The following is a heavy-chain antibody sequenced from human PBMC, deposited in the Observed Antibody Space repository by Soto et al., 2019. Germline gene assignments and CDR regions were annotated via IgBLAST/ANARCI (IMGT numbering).Heavy chain of an antibody. D-gene: IGHD3-10*01. Sequence: ASVKVACKVSGYTLTQLSMYWVRQAPGKGLEWMGGFNPEQGETIYAQKFQGRVTMSDDTSTDTAYMELSSLRSDDTPVYYCATHEREYYGSGDRDYWGQGTLVTVSS. V-gene: IGHV1-24*01. CDR2: FNPEQGET. CDR3: ATHEREYYGSGDRDY. CDR1: GYTLTQLS. J-gene: IGHJ4*02.